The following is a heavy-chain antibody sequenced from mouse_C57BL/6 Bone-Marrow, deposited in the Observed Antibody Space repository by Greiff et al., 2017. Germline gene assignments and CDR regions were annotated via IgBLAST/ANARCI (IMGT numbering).Heavy chain of an antibody. J-gene: IGHJ3*01. CDR3: ARGIYYDFTWFAY. V-gene: IGHV1-81*01. CDR2: IYPRSGTT. Sequence: VKLVESGAELARPGASVKLSCKASGYTFTSYGISWVKQRTGQGLEWIGEIYPRSGTTYYNEKFKGKATLTADKSSSTAYMELRSLTSEDSAVYFCARGIYYDFTWFAYWGQGTLVTVSA. D-gene: IGHD2-4*01. CDR1: GYTFTSYG.